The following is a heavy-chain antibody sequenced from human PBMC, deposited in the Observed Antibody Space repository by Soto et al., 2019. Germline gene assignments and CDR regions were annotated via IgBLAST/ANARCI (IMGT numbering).Heavy chain of an antibody. D-gene: IGHD6-13*01. CDR1: GFTFSNYA. CDR3: AKDQWREHQLVLLDY. V-gene: IGHV3-23*01. CDR2: ISGSGGST. Sequence: GGSLRLSCAASGFTFSNYAMSWVRQAPGKGLEWVSAISGSGGSTSYADSVKGRFAISRDNSKSTLYLQMNSLRAEDTAVYYCAKDQWREHQLVLLDYWGQGTLVTVSS. J-gene: IGHJ4*02.